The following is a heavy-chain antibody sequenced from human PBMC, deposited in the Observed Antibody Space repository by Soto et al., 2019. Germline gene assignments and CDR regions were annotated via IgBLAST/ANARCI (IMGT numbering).Heavy chain of an antibody. CDR1: GYTFTSYY. CDR3: ASHLRLGEYYFDY. CDR2: INPSGGST. V-gene: IGHV1-46*01. J-gene: IGHJ4*02. D-gene: IGHD1-26*01. Sequence: ASVKVSFKASGYTFTSYYMHWVRQAPGQGLEWMGIINPSGGSTSYAQKFQGRVTMTRDTSTSTVYMELSSLRSEDTAVYYCASHLRLGEYYFDYWGQGTLVTVSS.